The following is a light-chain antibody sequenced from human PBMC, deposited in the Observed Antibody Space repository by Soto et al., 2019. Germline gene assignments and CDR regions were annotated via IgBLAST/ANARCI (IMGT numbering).Light chain of an antibody. CDR2: DSS. CDR3: QQYYTSSPHT. J-gene: IGKJ4*01. CDR1: QNINRY. V-gene: IGKV1-5*01. Sequence: DIQMTQSPSTLSEFVGDTVTITCRASQNINRYLAWYQQKPGKAPKLLIYDSSTLERGVPSRFNGSGSATAFTLTISSLQPEDFATYYCQQYYTSSPHTFGGGTKVDSK.